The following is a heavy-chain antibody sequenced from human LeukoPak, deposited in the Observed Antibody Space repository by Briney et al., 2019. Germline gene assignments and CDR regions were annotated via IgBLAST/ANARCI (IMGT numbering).Heavy chain of an antibody. V-gene: IGHV1-2*02. CDR3: ATDPRLRIQLWSL. D-gene: IGHD5-18*01. CDR2: INPNSGGT. J-gene: IGHJ4*02. Sequence: ASVKVSCKASGYTFTGYYIHWVRQAPGQGLEWMGWINPNSGGTNYAQKFQGRVTMTRDTSISTAYMELSRLRSDDTAVYYCATDPRLRIQLWSLWGQGTLVTVSS. CDR1: GYTFTGYY.